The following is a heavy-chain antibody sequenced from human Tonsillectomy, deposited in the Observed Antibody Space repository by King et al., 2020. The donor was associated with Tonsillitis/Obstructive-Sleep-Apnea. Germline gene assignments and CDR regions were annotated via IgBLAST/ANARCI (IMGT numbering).Heavy chain of an antibody. CDR1: GYIFTSYS. Sequence: QLVQSGAEVKPPGASVKVPCKASGYIFTSYSIHWVRQAPGQGLEWMGMINPSGGITSYAQKFQGRVTMASDTSTSTVYMELSSLRSEDTAVYYCATGIAVRNAFDFWGQGTVVTVSS. J-gene: IGHJ3*01. CDR3: ATGIAVRNAFDF. CDR2: INPSGGIT. D-gene: IGHD6-19*01. V-gene: IGHV1-46*01.